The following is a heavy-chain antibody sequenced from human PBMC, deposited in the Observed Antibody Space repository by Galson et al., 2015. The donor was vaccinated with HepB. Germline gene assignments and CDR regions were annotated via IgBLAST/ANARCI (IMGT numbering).Heavy chain of an antibody. Sequence: SLRLSCAASGFTFGVYTMNWVRQAPGKGLEWVSSVSGSSDHIFYADSVRGRFTVSRDNAKNSLYLQMNSLTAEDTAVYYCGRAIDSSVWSRSTVLIDYWGQGNLVTVSS. D-gene: IGHD6-19*01. J-gene: IGHJ4*02. CDR1: GFTFGVYT. V-gene: IGHV3-21*06. CDR3: GRAIDSSVWSRSTVLIDY. CDR2: VSGSSDHI.